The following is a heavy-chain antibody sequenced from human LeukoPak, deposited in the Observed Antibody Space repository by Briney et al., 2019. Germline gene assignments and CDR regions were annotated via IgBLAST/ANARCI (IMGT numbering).Heavy chain of an antibody. CDR1: GFSISDNY. CDR2: IYYSGST. D-gene: IGHD3-22*01. J-gene: IGHJ6*02. V-gene: IGHV4-59*01. CDR3: ARDLYYYDSSGRLYYYYGMDV. Sequence: SETLSLTCTASGFSISDNYWSWIRQPPGKGLEWVGYIYYSGSTNYNPSLKSRVTISVDTSKNQFSLKLSSLTAADTAVYYCARDLYYYDSSGRLYYYYGMDVWGQGTTVTVSS.